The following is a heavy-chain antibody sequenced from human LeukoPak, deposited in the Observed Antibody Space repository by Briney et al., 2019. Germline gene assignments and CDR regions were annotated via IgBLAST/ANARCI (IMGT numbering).Heavy chain of an antibody. J-gene: IGHJ5*02. D-gene: IGHD2-2*01. Sequence: ASVKVSCKASGYTFTSYDINWVRQATGQGLEWMGWMNPNSGNTGYAQKFQGRVTMTRNTSISTAYMELSSLRSEDTAVYYCARENDPYCSSISCYPDNWFDPWGQGTLVTVSS. CDR1: GYTFTSYD. CDR3: ARENDPYCSSISCYPDNWFDP. CDR2: MNPNSGNT. V-gene: IGHV1-8*01.